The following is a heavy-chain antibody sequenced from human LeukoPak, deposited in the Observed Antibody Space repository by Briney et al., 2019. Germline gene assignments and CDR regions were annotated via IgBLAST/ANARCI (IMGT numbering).Heavy chain of an antibody. J-gene: IGHJ4*02. V-gene: IGHV4-39*01. CDR1: GASISSSSYY. CDR3: ARHADSGFGELAFDY. Sequence: SETLSLTCAVSGASISSSSYYWGWIRQPPGKGLEWIATIYYSGSTYYNPSLKSRVTISVDTSKNQFSVKLNSVTAADTAVYYCARHADSGFGELAFDYWGQGTLVTVSS. D-gene: IGHD3-10*01. CDR2: IYYSGST.